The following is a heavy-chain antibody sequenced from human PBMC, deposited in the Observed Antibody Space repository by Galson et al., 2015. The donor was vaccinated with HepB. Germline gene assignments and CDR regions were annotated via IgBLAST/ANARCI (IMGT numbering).Heavy chain of an antibody. J-gene: IGHJ6*02. Sequence: SLRLSCAASGFTFSSYAMHWVRQAPGKGLEYVSAISSNGGSTYYANSVKGRFTISRDNSKNTLYLQMGSLRAEDMAVYYCARDMGWLRRMDVWGQGTTVTVSS. D-gene: IGHD5-12*01. V-gene: IGHV3-64*01. CDR2: ISSNGGST. CDR1: GFTFSSYA. CDR3: ARDMGWLRRMDV.